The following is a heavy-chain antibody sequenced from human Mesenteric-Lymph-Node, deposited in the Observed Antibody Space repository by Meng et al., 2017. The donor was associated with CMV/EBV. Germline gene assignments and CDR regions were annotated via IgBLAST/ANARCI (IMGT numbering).Heavy chain of an antibody. D-gene: IGHD3-16*01. V-gene: IGHV3-53*05. J-gene: IGHJ4*02. CDR2: IYSGGST. CDR1: GFTVSSNY. CDR3: ARHGLPYYFDY. Sequence: GESLKISCAASGFTVSSNYMSWVRQGPGKGLEWVSVIYSGGSTHYADPVKGRFTISRDNSKNTLYLQMNSLRAEDTAVYYCARHGLPYYFDYWGQGTLVTVSS.